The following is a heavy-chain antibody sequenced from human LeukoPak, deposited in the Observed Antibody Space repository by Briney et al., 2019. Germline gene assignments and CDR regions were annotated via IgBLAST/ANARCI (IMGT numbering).Heavy chain of an antibody. D-gene: IGHD3-22*01. CDR1: GFTFSSYS. Sequence: PGGSLRLSCAASGFTFSSYSMNWVRQAPGKGLEWVSSITSSGRYIYYADSVKGRFTISRDNSENSLFLQMNSLRVEDTAVYYCAREGLNYFDTSGYYYPWGQGTLVTVSS. CDR2: ITSSGRYI. CDR3: AREGLNYFDTSGYYYP. V-gene: IGHV3-21*01. J-gene: IGHJ5*02.